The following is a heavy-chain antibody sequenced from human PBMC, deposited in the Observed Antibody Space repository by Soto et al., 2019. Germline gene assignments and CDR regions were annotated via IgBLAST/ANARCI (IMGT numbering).Heavy chain of an antibody. D-gene: IGHD1-26*01. Sequence: GWSLRLSCAASGFTFSTYAMIWVRQAPGRGLEWVSSISDIGGATYYADSVKGRFTISRDNSKNTLYLQMNSLGAEDTAVYYCAKLHPSGSYTYFWGQGTLVTVSS. CDR2: ISDIGGAT. V-gene: IGHV3-23*01. CDR3: AKLHPSGSYTYF. CDR1: GFTFSTYA. J-gene: IGHJ1*01.